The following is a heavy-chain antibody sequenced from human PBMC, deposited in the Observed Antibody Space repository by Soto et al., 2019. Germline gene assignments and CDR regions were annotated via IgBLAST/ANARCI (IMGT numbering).Heavy chain of an antibody. J-gene: IGHJ6*02. CDR1: GFTVSSNY. CDR2: IYSGGST. CDR3: ARGWLSGYYGMDV. V-gene: IGHV3-53*01. Sequence: GGSLRLSCAASGFTVSSNYMSWVRQAPGKGLEWVSVIYSGGSTYYADSVKGRFTISRDNSKNTLYLQMNSLRAEDTAVYYCARGWLSGYYGMDVWGQGTTVTVSS. D-gene: IGHD3-22*01.